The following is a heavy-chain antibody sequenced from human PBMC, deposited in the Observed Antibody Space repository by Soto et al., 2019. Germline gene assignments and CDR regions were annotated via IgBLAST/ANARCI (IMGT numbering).Heavy chain of an antibody. CDR2: IRPDSGDT. CDR1: GYTFTGPY. CDR3: ARWPPMATGPFRKVYPWFDP. V-gene: IGHV1-2*02. J-gene: IGHJ5*02. D-gene: IGHD2-8*01. Sequence: GASVKVSCKASGYTFTGPYIHWGRQAPGQGLEWMGWIRPDSGDTNYAQNFQGRVTMTRDTSITTVYIEVTRLRFDDTAVYYCARWPPMATGPFRKVYPWFDPWGQGTQVTVSS.